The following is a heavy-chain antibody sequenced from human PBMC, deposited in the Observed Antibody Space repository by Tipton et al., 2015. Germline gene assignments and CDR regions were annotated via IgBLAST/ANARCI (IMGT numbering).Heavy chain of an antibody. CDR2: IYHSGST. CDR3: ASNYDSSGGYFDY. D-gene: IGHD3-22*01. Sequence: GLVKPSETLSLTCAVSGGSISSSNWWSWVRQPPGKGLEWIGEIYHSGSTNYNPSLKSRVTISVDKSKNQFSLKLSSVTAADTAMYYCASNYDSSGGYFDYWGQGTLVTVSS. J-gene: IGHJ4*02. V-gene: IGHV4-4*02. CDR1: GGSISSSNW.